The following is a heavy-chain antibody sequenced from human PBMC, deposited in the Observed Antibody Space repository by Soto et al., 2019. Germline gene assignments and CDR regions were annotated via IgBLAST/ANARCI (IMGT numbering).Heavy chain of an antibody. V-gene: IGHV5-10-1*04. CDR3: ARTYDSSGYPIGY. Sequence: GESLKISCKGSGYSFTSYWISWVRQMPGKGLEWMGRIDPSDSYTNYSPSFQGQVTISADKSISTAYLQWSSLKASDTAMYYCARTYDSSGYPIGYWGQGTLVTVSS. J-gene: IGHJ4*02. CDR2: IDPSDSYT. CDR1: GYSFTSYW. D-gene: IGHD3-22*01.